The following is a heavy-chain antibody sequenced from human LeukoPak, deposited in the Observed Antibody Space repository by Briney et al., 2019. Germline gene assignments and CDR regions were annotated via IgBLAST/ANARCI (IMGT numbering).Heavy chain of an antibody. V-gene: IGHV4-4*07. J-gene: IGHJ6*02. CDR3: ARVSSYGYVPKIYYYYGMDV. D-gene: IGHD5-18*01. CDR1: GGSISSYY. Sequence: PSETLSLTCTVSGGSISSYYWSWIRQPAGKGLEWIGRIYTSGSTNSNPSLKSRVTMSVDTSKNQFSLKLSSVTAADTAVYYCARVSSYGYVPKIYYYYGMDVWGQGTTVTVSS. CDR2: IYTSGST.